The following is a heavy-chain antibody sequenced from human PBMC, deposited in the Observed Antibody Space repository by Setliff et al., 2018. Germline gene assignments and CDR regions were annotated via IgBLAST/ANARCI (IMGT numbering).Heavy chain of an antibody. J-gene: IGHJ6*02. CDR3: ARRATYYNFWSGYYDYGSRFYYYYYGMDV. CDR1: GGSISSGGYY. Sequence: SETLSLTCTVSGGSISSGGYYWSWIRQHPGKGLEWIGYIYYSGSTYYNPSLKSRVTISVDTSKNQFSLKLSSVTAADTAVYYCARRATYYNFWSGYYDYGSRFYYYYYGMDVWGQGTTVTVSS. D-gene: IGHD3-3*01. CDR2: IYYSGST. V-gene: IGHV4-31*03.